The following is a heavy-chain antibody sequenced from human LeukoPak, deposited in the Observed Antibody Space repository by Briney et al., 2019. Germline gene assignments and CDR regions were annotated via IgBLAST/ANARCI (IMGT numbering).Heavy chain of an antibody. CDR3: ARDPPYYDILTGYHPRGLFDY. CDR2: IYHSGST. V-gene: IGHV4-30-2*01. J-gene: IGHJ4*02. CDR1: GGSISSGGHS. Sequence: PSQTLSLTCAVSGGSISSGGHSWSWIRQPPGKGLEWIGYIYHSGSTNYNPSLKSRVTISVDTSKNQFSLKLSSVTAADTAVYYCARDPPYYDILTGYHPRGLFDYWGQGTLVTVSS. D-gene: IGHD3-9*01.